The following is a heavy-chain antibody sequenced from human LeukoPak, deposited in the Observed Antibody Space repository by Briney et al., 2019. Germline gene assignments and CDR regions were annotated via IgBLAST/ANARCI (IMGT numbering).Heavy chain of an antibody. CDR2: ININTGNP. J-gene: IGHJ4*02. CDR3: ARGDDFYDDSGFYYYFDY. CDR1: GYTFTSYA. Sequence: ASVKVSCKASGYTFTSYAMNWVRQAPGQGLEWMGWININTGNPTYAQGFTGRFVFSLDTSVSTAYLQISSLKAEDTAVYYCARGDDFYDDSGFYYYFDYWGQGTLVTVSS. D-gene: IGHD3-22*01. V-gene: IGHV7-4-1*02.